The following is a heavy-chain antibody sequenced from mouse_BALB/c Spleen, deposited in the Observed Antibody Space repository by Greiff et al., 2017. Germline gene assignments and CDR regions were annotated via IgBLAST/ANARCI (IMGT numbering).Heavy chain of an antibody. J-gene: IGHJ4*01. CDR1: GYSITSDYA. CDR2: ISYSGST. D-gene: IGHD2-4*01. Sequence: DVKLQESGPGLVKPSQSLSLTCTVTGYSITSDYAWNWIRQFPGNKLEWMGYISYSGSTSYNPSLKSRISITRDTSKNQFFLQLNSVTTEDTATYYCATYDYDGPMDYWGQGTSVTVSS. V-gene: IGHV3-2*02. CDR3: ATYDYDGPMDY.